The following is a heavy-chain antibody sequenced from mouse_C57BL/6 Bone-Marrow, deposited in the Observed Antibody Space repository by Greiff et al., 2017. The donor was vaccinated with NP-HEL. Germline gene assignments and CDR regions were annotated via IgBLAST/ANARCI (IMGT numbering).Heavy chain of an antibody. D-gene: IGHD2-12*01. CDR3: TPFYNDDYAMDY. J-gene: IGHJ4*01. CDR1: GFNIKDDY. V-gene: IGHV14-4*01. CDR2: IDPENGDT. Sequence: VQLQQSGAELVRPGASVKLSCTASGFNIKDDYMHWVKQRPEQGLEWIGWIDPENGDTEYASKFQGKATITADTSSNTAYLQLSSLTSEDTAVYYCTPFYNDDYAMDYWGQGTSVTVSS.